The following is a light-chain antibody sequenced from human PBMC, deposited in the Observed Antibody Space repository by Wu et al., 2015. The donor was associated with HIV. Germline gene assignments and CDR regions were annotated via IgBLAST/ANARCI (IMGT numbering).Light chain of an antibody. CDR1: XVLAPT. CDR2: SAS. J-gene: IGKJ1*01. Sequence: VSPGKAPPSPAGPVXVLAPTYAWYQHKPGQAPRLLIYSASTRATDIPVRFSGSGSGTEFTLTISSLQSEDFAVYYCQQYKNWIRTFGQGTKVEIK. CDR3: QQYKNWIRT. V-gene: IGKV3-15*01.